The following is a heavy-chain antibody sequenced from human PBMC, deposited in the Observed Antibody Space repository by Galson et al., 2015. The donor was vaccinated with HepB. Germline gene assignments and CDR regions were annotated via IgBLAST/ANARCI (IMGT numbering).Heavy chain of an antibody. J-gene: IGHJ4*02. CDR1: GYSFTSYW. Sequence: QSGAEVKRPGESLRISCKGSGYSFTSYWISWVRQMPGKGLEWVGRTDPSDSYTNYSPSFQDHVTISADKSISTAYLQWSSLKASDTAMYYCARRDNWGALEFDYWGQGTLVTVSS. CDR2: TDPSDSYT. CDR3: ARRDNWGALEFDY. V-gene: IGHV5-10-1*01. D-gene: IGHD7-27*01.